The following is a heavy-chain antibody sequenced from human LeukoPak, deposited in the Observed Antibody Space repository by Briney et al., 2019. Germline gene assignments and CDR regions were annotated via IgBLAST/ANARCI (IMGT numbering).Heavy chain of an antibody. CDR2: IYYSGST. CDR3: ARGALRYFDWLKKDYYYMDV. D-gene: IGHD3-9*01. J-gene: IGHJ6*03. Sequence: SQTLSLTCTVSCGSISSGSYYWSWIRQPPGKGLEWIGYIYYSGSTNYNPSLKSRVTLSMDTSKNQFSLRLSSVTAADTAVYYCARGALRYFDWLKKDYYYMDVWGKGTTVTISS. CDR1: CGSISSGSYY. V-gene: IGHV4-61*01.